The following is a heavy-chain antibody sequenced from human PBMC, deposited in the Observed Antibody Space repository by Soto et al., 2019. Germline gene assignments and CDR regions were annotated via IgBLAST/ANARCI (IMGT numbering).Heavy chain of an antibody. D-gene: IGHD1-26*01. CDR2: IGSDGNHT. V-gene: IGHV3-74*01. J-gene: IGHJ4*02. CDR1: GFTFSNYW. CDR3: VRDDVGVGIDY. Sequence: EVQLVESGGGLVQPGGSLRLSCAASGFTFSNYWMHWVRQVPGKGLVWVSHIGSDGNHTTYADSVKGRFTISRDNAKNTVYLQMNSLRAEDTAVYYCVRDDVGVGIDYWGLGTLVTVSS.